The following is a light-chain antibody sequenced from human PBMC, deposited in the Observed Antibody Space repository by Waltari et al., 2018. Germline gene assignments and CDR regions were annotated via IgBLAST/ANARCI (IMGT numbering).Light chain of an antibody. V-gene: IGLV2-8*01. CDR1: SGDIGAYNS. CDR2: DVN. Sequence: QSALTQPPSASGSPGQSVTISCTGTSGDIGAYNSVNWYRQHPGKVPKLMIYDVNRRPSGVPDRFSGSKSGNTASLTVSGLQPEDEAGYYCNSFAGSDTVVFGGGTTLTVL. J-gene: IGLJ2*01. CDR3: NSFAGSDTVV.